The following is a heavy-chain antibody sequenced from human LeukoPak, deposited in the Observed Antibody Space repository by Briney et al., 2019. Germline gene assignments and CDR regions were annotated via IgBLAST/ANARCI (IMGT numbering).Heavy chain of an antibody. CDR3: ARDPIVVVVAATKGAFDI. J-gene: IGHJ3*02. D-gene: IGHD2-15*01. Sequence: PSETLSLTCAVSGYSISSGYYWGWIRQPPGKGLEWIGRIYHSGSTYYKPSLKSRVTISVDTSKNQFSLKLSSVTAADTAVYYCARDPIVVVVAATKGAFDIWGQGKMVTVSS. CDR1: GYSISSGYY. V-gene: IGHV4-38-2*02. CDR2: IYHSGST.